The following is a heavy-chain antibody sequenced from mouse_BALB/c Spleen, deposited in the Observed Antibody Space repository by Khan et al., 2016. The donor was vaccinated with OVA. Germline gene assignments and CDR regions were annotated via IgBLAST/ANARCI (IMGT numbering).Heavy chain of an antibody. CDR1: GYTFTDYG. Sequence: VQLVQSGPELVRPGVSVKISCKGSGYTFTDYGMHWVRQSPAKSLEWIGVITTYSGDTTYNQKFKGKATMTVDKSSSTAYMELARLTSEDSAIYYCARLRLRLDYWGQGTSVTVSA. D-gene: IGHD3-2*02. CDR2: ITTYSGDT. CDR3: ARLRLRLDY. J-gene: IGHJ4*01. V-gene: IGHV1S137*01.